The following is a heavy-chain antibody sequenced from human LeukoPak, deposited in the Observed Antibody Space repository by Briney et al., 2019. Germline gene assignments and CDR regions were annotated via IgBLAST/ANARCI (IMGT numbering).Heavy chain of an antibody. CDR1: GGSFSGYY. Sequence: SETLSLTCAVYGGSFSGYYWSWIRQPPGKGLEWIGEINHSGSTNYNPSLKSRVTISVDTSKNQFSLKLSSVTAADTAVYYCVRGGIAAAGLSDWGQGTLVTVSS. D-gene: IGHD6-13*01. CDR2: INHSGST. J-gene: IGHJ4*02. CDR3: VRGGIAAAGLSD. V-gene: IGHV4-34*01.